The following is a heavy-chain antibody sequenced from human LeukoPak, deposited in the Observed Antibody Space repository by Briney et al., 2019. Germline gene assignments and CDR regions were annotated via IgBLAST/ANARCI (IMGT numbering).Heavy chain of an antibody. CDR2: ISGSGGST. CDR3: AKSVAIYFYYGLDV. J-gene: IGHJ6*02. Sequence: GGSLRLSCAAYGFTFSSYAMSWVRQTPGKGLEWVSAISGSGGSTYYADSVKGRFTISRDNSKNTLFLQMNSLRAEDTAPYYCAKSVAIYFYYGLDVWGQGTTVAVSS. V-gene: IGHV3-23*01. D-gene: IGHD3-3*01. CDR1: GFTFSSYA.